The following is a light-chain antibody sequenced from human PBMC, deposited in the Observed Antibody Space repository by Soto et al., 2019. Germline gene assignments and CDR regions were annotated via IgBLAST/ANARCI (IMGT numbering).Light chain of an antibody. CDR1: QSVSSN. J-gene: IGKJ4*01. Sequence: EIVMTQSPATLSVSPVERATLSCRASQSVSSNLAWYQQKPGQAPRLLIYQTSIRAAVIPARFNASGTGTDFTLTFSRLEPEDFAVYYCEYYGTSITFGGGTKVDIK. CDR3: EYYGTSIT. CDR2: QTS. V-gene: IGKV3D-15*01.